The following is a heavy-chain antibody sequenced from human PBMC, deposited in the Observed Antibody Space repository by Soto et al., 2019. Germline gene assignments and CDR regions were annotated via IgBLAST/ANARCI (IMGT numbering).Heavy chain of an antibody. CDR2: ISYSGTT. D-gene: IGHD4-17*01. J-gene: IGHJ4*02. V-gene: IGHV4-30-4*01. CDR3: ARSHDYSAYVFAC. CDR1: GASISSDDYY. Sequence: QVQLQESGPGVVKPSQTLSLTCTVSGASISSDDYYGSWIRQPPGKGLEWIGYISYSGTTSYNPALKSRGLFSVETSKKKCSLKLTTVTAADTAVYYCARSHDYSAYVFACWGQGTLVTVSS.